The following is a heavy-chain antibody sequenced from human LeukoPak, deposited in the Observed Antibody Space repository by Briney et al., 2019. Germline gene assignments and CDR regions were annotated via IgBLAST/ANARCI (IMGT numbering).Heavy chain of an antibody. CDR2: IKPDGGVQ. D-gene: IGHD2-15*01. V-gene: IGHV3-7*01. J-gene: IGHJ4*02. CDR3: ATSFPYCSVDSCAL. CDR1: GLTFRNYW. Sequence: GSLRPSCAASGLTFRNYWMSWVRQAPGKGLEWVANIKPDGGVQNYVDSVKGRFTITRDNAANSLFLQMNSLRDEDTAVYYCATSFPYCSVDSCALGGQGTLVTVSS.